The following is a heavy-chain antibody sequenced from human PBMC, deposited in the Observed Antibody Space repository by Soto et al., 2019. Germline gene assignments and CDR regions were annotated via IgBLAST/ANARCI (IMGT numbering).Heavy chain of an antibody. CDR3: ASLRVRSGSGWDGDYYYYGMDV. Sequence: SETLSLTCTVSGGSISSSSYYWGWIRQPPGKGLEWIGSIYYSGSTYYNPSLKSRVTISVDTSKNQFSLKLSSVTAADTAVYYCASLRVRSGSGWDGDYYYYGMDVWGQGTTVTVSS. CDR2: IYYSGST. J-gene: IGHJ6*02. V-gene: IGHV4-39*01. D-gene: IGHD6-19*01. CDR1: GGSISSSSYY.